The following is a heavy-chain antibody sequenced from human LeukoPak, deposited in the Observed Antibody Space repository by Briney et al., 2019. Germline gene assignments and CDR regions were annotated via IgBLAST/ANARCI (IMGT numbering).Heavy chain of an antibody. CDR1: GFIFSQFW. Sequence: GLSLGLSCAGSGFIFSQFWMQWVRQVPGKGLVWVSRINGDGSSTNYADSVEGRFTISRDNAKNTLYLQMNSLRAEDTAVYYCARDGLPAARDIWGQGTMVTVSS. J-gene: IGHJ3*02. V-gene: IGHV3-74*01. CDR2: INGDGSST. CDR3: ARDGLPAARDI. D-gene: IGHD6-6*01.